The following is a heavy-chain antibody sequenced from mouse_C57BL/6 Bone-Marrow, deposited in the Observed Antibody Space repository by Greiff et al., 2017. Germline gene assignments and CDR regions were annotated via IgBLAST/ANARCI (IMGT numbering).Heavy chain of an antibody. Sequence: EVQLHQSGTVLARPGASVKMSCKTSGYTFTSYWMHWVKQRPGQGLEWIGAIYPGNSDTSYNQKFKGKAKLTAVTSASTAYMELSSLTNEDSAVYYCTRCDYDVAWFAYWGQGTLVTVSA. CDR1: GYTFTSYW. CDR3: TRCDYDVAWFAY. V-gene: IGHV1-5*01. D-gene: IGHD2-4*01. CDR2: IYPGNSDT. J-gene: IGHJ3*01.